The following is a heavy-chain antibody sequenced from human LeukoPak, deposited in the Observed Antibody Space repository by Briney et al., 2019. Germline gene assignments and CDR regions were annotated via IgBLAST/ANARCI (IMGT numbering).Heavy chain of an antibody. Sequence: SETLSLTCTVSGVTISSGGYCWNWIRQHPGQGLEWIGYIYHTGITYYNPSLKSRVTISVDTSKNQFFLKLSSVSVADTAVYYWARDRGGGATVDYWGQGTLVTVSS. CDR2: IYHTGIT. J-gene: IGHJ4*02. V-gene: IGHV4-31*03. D-gene: IGHD1-26*01. CDR1: GVTISSGGYC. CDR3: ARDRGGGATVDY.